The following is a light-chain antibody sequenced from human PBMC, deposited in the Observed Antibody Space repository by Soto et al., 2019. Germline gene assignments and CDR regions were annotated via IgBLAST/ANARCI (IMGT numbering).Light chain of an antibody. CDR2: GTS. J-gene: IGKJ1*01. Sequence: EIVLTQSPGTLSVSPGERATLSCRASQTISRNNLAWYQQKPGQAPSLRIYGTSSSATGIPDRFSGSGSGTDFAHTVSRLEPGDSAIYYCQQYGSWTFGQGTQVES. CDR1: QTISRNN. V-gene: IGKV3-20*01. CDR3: QQYGSWT.